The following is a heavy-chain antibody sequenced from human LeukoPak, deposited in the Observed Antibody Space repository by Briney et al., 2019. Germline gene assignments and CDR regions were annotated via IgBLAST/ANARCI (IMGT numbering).Heavy chain of an antibody. D-gene: IGHD1-26*01. Sequence: GGSLRLSCAASGFTFSSYAMSWVRQAPGKGLEWVSAISGSGGSTYYADSVKGRFTISRDNSKNTLYLQMNSLRAEDTAVYYCAKDYNRVGATNPFDYWGQGTLVTVSS. CDR3: AKDYNRVGATNPFDY. V-gene: IGHV3-23*01. J-gene: IGHJ4*02. CDR1: GFTFSSYA. CDR2: ISGSGGST.